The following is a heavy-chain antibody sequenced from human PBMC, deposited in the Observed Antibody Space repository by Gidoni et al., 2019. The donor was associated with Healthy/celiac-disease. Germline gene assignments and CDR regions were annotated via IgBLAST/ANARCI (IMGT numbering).Heavy chain of an antibody. J-gene: IGHJ4*02. CDR2: ISGSGGSK. D-gene: IGHD3-3*01. CDR1: GFTFSSYA. Sequence: EVQLLESGGGLVQPGGSLRLSCAAYGFTFSSYAMSWVRQAPGKGLEWVSAISGSGGSKYYADSVKGRFTISRDNSKNTLYLQMNSLRAEDTAVYYCAKARFRPAYFDYWGQGTLVTVSS. CDR3: AKARFRPAYFDY. V-gene: IGHV3-23*01.